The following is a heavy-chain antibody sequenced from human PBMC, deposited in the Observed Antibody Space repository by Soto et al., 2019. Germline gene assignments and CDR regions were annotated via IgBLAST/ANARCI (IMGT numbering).Heavy chain of an antibody. D-gene: IGHD3-22*01. Sequence: GGSLRLSCAASGFTFSSYGMHWGRQAPGKGLEWVAVISFDGSKKYYADSVKGRFTMTRDTSISTAYMELNSLTSDDTAVYYCARDQANLGYYYDSSAYHHGADYWGQGALVTVSS. CDR3: ARDQANLGYYYDSSAYHHGADY. CDR2: ISFDGSKK. CDR1: GFTFSSYG. J-gene: IGHJ4*02. V-gene: IGHV3-30*19.